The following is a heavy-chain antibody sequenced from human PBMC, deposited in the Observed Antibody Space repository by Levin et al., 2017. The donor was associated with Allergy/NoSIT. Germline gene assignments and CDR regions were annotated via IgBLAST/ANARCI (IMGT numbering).Heavy chain of an antibody. V-gene: IGHV1-69*04. J-gene: IGHJ5*02. CDR1: GGTFSSYT. CDR3: ARDHGRRYCSGGSCYNWFDP. Sequence: SVKVSCKASGGTFSSYTISWVRQAPGQGLTWMGMIIPILGVANYAQKFQGRITITADTSTSTAYMELSSLRSEDTAVYYCARDHGRRYCSGGSCYNWFDPWGQGTLVIVSS. CDR2: IIPILGVA. D-gene: IGHD2-15*01.